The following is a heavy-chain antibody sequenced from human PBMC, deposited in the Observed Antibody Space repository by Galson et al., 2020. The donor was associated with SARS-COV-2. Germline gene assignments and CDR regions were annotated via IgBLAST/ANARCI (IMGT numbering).Heavy chain of an antibody. D-gene: IGHD1-1*01. Sequence: ASETLSLTCAISGDSVSSNSAAWNWIRQSPSRGLEWLGRTYYRSKWFYNFTVPVQSRINIIPDTSKNQFSLQLSSVTPEDTAIYYCARETEIHTPFAWFDRWGQGTLVTVSS. CDR1: GDSVSSNSAA. V-gene: IGHV6-1*01. J-gene: IGHJ5*02. CDR3: ARETEIHTPFAWFDR. CDR2: TYYRSKWFY.